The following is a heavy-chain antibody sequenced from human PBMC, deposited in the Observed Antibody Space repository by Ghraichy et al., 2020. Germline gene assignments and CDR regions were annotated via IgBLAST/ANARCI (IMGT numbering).Heavy chain of an antibody. D-gene: IGHD6-19*01. V-gene: IGHV4-34*01. CDR1: GGSFSGYY. CDR3: ARFTRYSSGFGY. CDR2: INHSGST. J-gene: IGHJ4*02. Sequence: SETLSLTCAVYGGSFSGYYWSWIRQPPGKGLEWIGEINHSGSTNYNPSLKSRVTISVDTSKNQFSLKLSSVTAADTAVYYCARFTRYSSGFGYWGQGTLVTVSS.